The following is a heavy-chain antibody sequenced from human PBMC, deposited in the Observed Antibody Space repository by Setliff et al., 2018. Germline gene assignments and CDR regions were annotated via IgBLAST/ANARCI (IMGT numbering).Heavy chain of an antibody. Sequence: ASVKVSCKASGYTLTNYYMHWVRQAPGQGLEWMGIINPSGGLTRYAQKFQGRVTMTRDTSTSTVYMEVISLRSEDTAVYFCTTSRAPRVVLAADFDLWGQGTLVTVSS. CDR1: GYTLTNYY. CDR3: TTSRAPRVVLAADFDL. J-gene: IGHJ4*02. V-gene: IGHV1-46*01. D-gene: IGHD2-21*01. CDR2: INPSGGLT.